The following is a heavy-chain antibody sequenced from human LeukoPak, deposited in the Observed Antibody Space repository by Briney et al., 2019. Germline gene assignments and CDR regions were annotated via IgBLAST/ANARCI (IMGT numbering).Heavy chain of an antibody. Sequence: SQTLSLTCTVSGGSISSGGYYWSWIRQHPGKGLEWIGYIYYSGGTYYNPSLKSRVTISVDTSKNQFSLKLSSVTAADTAVYYCARDSRGSGFDYWGQGTLVTVS. CDR3: ARDSRGSGFDY. V-gene: IGHV4-31*03. CDR1: GGSISSGGYY. CDR2: IYYSGGT. D-gene: IGHD6-19*01. J-gene: IGHJ4*02.